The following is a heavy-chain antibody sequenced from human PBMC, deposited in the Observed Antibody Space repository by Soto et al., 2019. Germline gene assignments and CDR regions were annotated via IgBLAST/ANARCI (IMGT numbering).Heavy chain of an antibody. CDR3: ARDREAYLDY. V-gene: IGHV3-21*01. J-gene: IGHJ4*02. CDR1: GFTFSTYS. CDR2: ITRSSNYI. Sequence: GGSLRLSCAASGFTFSTYSMNWVRQAPGKGLEWVSSITRSSNYIYYADSVKGRFTISRDNAKDSLFLQMNSLRAEDTAVYYCARDREAYLDYWGQGTLVTVSS.